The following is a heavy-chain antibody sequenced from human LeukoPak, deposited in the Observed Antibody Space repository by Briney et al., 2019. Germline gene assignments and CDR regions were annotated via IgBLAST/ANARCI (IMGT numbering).Heavy chain of an antibody. CDR1: GASISSSSHH. Sequence: PSETLSLTCTVSGASISSSSHHWGWIRQPPGKGLEWIGSICYSGFTHYNPSLKSRVTMSVDTSKNQFSLKLGSVTAADTAVYFCARLDWGSGGSGSFDHWGQGTLVTVSS. V-gene: IGHV4-39*01. CDR2: ICYSGFT. D-gene: IGHD7-27*01. J-gene: IGHJ4*02. CDR3: ARLDWGSGGSGSFDH.